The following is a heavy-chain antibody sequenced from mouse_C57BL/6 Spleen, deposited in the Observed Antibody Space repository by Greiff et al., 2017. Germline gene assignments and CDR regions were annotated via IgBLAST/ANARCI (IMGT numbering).Heavy chain of an antibody. CDR1: GYTFTDYN. D-gene: IGHD2-3*01. V-gene: IGHV1-22*01. J-gene: IGHJ2*01. CDR3: ARRGRWLPFDY. Sequence: EVKLMESGPELVKPGASVKMSCKASGYTFTDYNMHWVKQSHGKSLEWIGYINPNNGGTSYNQKFKGKATLTVNKSSSTAYMELRSLTSEDSAVYYCARRGRWLPFDYWGQGTTLTVSS. CDR2: INPNNGGT.